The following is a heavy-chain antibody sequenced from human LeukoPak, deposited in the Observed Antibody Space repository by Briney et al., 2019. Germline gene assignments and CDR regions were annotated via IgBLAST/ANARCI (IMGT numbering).Heavy chain of an antibody. D-gene: IGHD3-22*01. CDR3: ARLRLSSSEVKV. CDR1: GYSISSGYY. Sequence: SETLSLTCAVPGYSISSGYYWGWIRQPPGKGLEWIGSIYHSGSTYYNPSLKSRVTISVDTSKNQFSLKLSSVTAADTAVYYCARLRLSSSEVKVWGPGTLVTVSS. V-gene: IGHV4-38-2*01. J-gene: IGHJ4*02. CDR2: IYHSGST.